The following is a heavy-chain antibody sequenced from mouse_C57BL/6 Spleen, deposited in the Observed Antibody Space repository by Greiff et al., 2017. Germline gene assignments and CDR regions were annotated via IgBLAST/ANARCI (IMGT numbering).Heavy chain of an antibody. V-gene: IGHV1-64*01. CDR3: ARTLITVYAMDY. CDR1: GYTFTSYW. Sequence: QVQLQQPGAELVKPGASVKLSCKASGYTFTSYWMHWVKQRPGQGLEWIGMIHPNSGSTNYNEKFKSKATLTVDKSSSTAYMQLSSLTSEDSAVYYCARTLITVYAMDYWGQGTSVTVSS. CDR2: IHPNSGST. J-gene: IGHJ4*01. D-gene: IGHD1-1*01.